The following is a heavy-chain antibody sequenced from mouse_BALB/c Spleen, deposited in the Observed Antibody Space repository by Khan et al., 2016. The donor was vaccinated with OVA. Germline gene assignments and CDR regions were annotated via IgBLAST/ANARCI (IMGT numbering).Heavy chain of an antibody. CDR1: GYTFTNYG. CDR3: ARSASYWFFDV. Sequence: QIQLVQSGPELKKPGETVKISCKASGYTFTNYGINWVKQAPGKGLKWMGWINTYTGEPTYADDFKGRFAFSLETSANTAYLQINNLKNEDTATYFCARSASYWFFDVWGAGTTVTVSS. CDR2: INTYTGEP. V-gene: IGHV9-3-1*01. D-gene: IGHD6-1*01. J-gene: IGHJ1*01.